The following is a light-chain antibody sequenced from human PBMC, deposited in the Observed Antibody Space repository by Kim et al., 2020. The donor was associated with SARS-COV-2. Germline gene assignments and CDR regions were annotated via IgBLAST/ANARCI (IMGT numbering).Light chain of an antibody. CDR3: MQGAQWPWT. J-gene: IGKJ1*01. CDR1: GNTY. CDR2: MVS. Sequence: GNTYLNWFHQRPGQSPRRLIYMVSKRDSGVPDRFSGSGSVTDFTLTISRVEAEDVGVYYCMQGAQWPWTFGQGTKVDIK. V-gene: IGKV2-30*01.